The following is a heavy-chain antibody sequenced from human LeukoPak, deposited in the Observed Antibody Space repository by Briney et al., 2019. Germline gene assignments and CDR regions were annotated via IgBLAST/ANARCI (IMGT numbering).Heavy chain of an antibody. D-gene: IGHD6-19*01. V-gene: IGHV3-20*04. Sequence: GGSLRLSCAASGFNFDDYGMSWVRQAPGKGPEWVSGINWHGGSIGYADSVKGRFTISRDNAKNSLYLQMNSLRAEDTALYYCASSYSSGWYLPQDYWGQGTLVTVSS. CDR2: INWHGGSI. CDR3: ASSYSSGWYLPQDY. J-gene: IGHJ4*02. CDR1: GFNFDDYG.